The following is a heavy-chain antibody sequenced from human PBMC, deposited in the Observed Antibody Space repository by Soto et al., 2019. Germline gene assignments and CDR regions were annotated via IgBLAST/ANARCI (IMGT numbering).Heavy chain of an antibody. CDR2: ICHSGST. CDR3: ARGPYGDYGYGFDY. D-gene: IGHD4-17*01. J-gene: IGHJ4*02. CDR1: GGSISSDC. V-gene: IGHV4-59*01. Sequence: SETLSVTCTVAGGSISSDCWTWVRQNTGKGLEWIGYICHSGSTNYNPSLKSRVTVSIDTSKSQFFLKLSSVTAADTAMYYCARGPYGDYGYGFDYWGQGTLVTVSS.